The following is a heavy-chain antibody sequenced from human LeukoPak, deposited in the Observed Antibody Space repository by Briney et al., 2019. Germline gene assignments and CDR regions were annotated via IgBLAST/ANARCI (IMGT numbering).Heavy chain of an antibody. D-gene: IGHD3-22*01. CDR2: IKQDGSEK. CDR1: GFTFSSYW. J-gene: IGHJ4*02. CDR3: ARAVEDYYDSSGQYYFDY. V-gene: IGHV3-7*01. Sequence: GGSLRLSCAASGFTFSSYWMSWVRQAPGKGLEWVANIKQDGSEKYYMDSVKGRFTISRDNAKNSLYLQMNSLRAEDTAVYYCARAVEDYYDSSGQYYFDYWGQGTLVTVSS.